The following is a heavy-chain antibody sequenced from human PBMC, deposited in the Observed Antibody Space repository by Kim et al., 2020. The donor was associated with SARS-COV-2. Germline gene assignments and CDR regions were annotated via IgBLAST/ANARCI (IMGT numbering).Heavy chain of an antibody. D-gene: IGHD1-26*01. J-gene: IGHJ4*02. CDR3: ARARGVGASGFDN. Sequence: YYVDSVKGRFTISRDNAKKSLYLQMNTLRVQDTAVYYCARARGVGASGFDNWGQGALVTVSS. V-gene: IGHV3-7*03.